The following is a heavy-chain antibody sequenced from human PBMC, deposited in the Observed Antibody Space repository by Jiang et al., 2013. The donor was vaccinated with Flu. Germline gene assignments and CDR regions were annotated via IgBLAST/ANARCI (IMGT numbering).Heavy chain of an antibody. D-gene: IGHD5-24*01. Sequence: QTLSLTCAISGDSVSSNSAAWNWIRQSPSRGLEWLGRTYYRSKWYNDYAVSVKSRITINPDTSKNQFSLQLNSVTPEDTAVYYCARDSRDGYNSAGCYFDYWGQGTLVTVSS. CDR3: ARDSRDGYNSAGCYFDY. CDR1: GDSVSSNSAA. V-gene: IGHV6-1*01. CDR2: TYYRSKWYN. J-gene: IGHJ4*02.